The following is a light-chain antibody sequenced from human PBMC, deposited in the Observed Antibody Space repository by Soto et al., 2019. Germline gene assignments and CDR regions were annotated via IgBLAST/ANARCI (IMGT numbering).Light chain of an antibody. Sequence: EIVMTQSSATLSVSPGERVILSCRASQSINSDLAWYQQKPGQAPRLLIFGASSRATGIPDRFSGSGSGTDFTLTITRLAREDFAVYYCQQYGNSPKTFGQGTKVDI. CDR2: GAS. CDR1: QSINSD. J-gene: IGKJ1*01. V-gene: IGKV3-20*01. CDR3: QQYGNSPKT.